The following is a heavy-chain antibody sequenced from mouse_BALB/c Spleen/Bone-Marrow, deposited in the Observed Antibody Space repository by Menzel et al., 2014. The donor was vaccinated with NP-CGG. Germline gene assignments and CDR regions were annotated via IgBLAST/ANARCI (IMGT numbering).Heavy chain of an antibody. CDR3: GRGKGYRYVWFAF. Sequence: VQLQQSGAELAKPGASVKMSCKASGYTFTSYWMHWVKQRPGQGLEWIGYINPSTGYTEYNQKFKDKATLTADKSSSTAYKQLSMLTSEDSAVYYCGRGKGYRYVWFAFWGQGTLVTVSA. V-gene: IGHV1-7*01. CDR2: INPSTGYT. CDR1: GYTFTSYW. J-gene: IGHJ3*01. D-gene: IGHD2-14*01.